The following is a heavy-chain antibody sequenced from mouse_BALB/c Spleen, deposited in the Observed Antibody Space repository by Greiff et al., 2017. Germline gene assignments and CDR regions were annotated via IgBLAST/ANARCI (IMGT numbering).Heavy chain of an antibody. CDR2: IWSGGST. D-gene: IGHD1-1*01. CDR1: GFSLTSYG. Sequence: VKLMESGPGLVQPSQSLSITCTVSGFSLTSYGVHWVRQSPGKGLEWLGVIWSGGSTDYNAAFISRLSISKDNSKSQVFLKMNSLQTDDTARYYCARDNYGSSYEAWFAYWGQGTLVTVSA. J-gene: IGHJ3*01. V-gene: IGHV2-2*01. CDR3: ARDNYGSSYEAWFAY.